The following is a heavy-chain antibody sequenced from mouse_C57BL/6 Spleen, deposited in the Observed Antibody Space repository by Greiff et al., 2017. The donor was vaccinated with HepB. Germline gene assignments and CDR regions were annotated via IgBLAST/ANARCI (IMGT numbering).Heavy chain of an antibody. CDR3: ARAELRSYYYAMDY. CDR1: GFTFSSYA. CDR2: ISDGGSYT. D-gene: IGHD1-1*01. J-gene: IGHJ4*01. Sequence: EVQGVESGGGLVKPGGSLKLSCAASGFTFSSYAMSWVRQTPEKRLEWVATISDGGSYTYYPDNVKGRFTISRDNAKNNLYLQMSHLKSEDTAMYYCARAELRSYYYAMDYWGQGTSVTVSS. V-gene: IGHV5-4*01.